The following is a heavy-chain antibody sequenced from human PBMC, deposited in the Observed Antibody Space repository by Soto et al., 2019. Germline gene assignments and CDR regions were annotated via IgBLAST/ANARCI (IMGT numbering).Heavy chain of an antibody. V-gene: IGHV4-61*01. CDR1: GGSVSSGSYY. J-gene: IGHJ6*02. Sequence: QVQLQESGPGLVKPSETLSLTCTVSGGSVSSGSYYWSWIRQPPGKGLEWIGYLNYSGSTNYNPPLKSRVTISVDTSKNQFSRKLSSVPAADTAVYYCARGIEGWYQGRYYYGMDVWGQGTTVTVSS. CDR3: ARGIEGWYQGRYYYGMDV. D-gene: IGHD6-19*01. CDR2: LNYSGST.